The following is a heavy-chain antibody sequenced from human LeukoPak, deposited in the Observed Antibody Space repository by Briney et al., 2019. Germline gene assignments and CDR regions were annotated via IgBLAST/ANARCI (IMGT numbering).Heavy chain of an antibody. D-gene: IGHD2-15*01. CDR3: AKGAVAAAATSWFYR. V-gene: IGHV3-23*01. CDR1: GFTFNTYA. CDR2: ISGSGGSS. J-gene: IGHJ5*02. Sequence: GGSPRLSCTASGFTFNTYAMTWVRQAPGKGLEWVSTISGSGGSSYYADSVKGRFTISRDNSRNTLYLQMNSLRAEDTAVYYCAKGAVAAAATSWFYRWGQGALVTVSS.